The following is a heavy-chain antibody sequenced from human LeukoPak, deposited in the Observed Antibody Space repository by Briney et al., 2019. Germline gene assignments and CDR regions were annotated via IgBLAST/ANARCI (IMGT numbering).Heavy chain of an antibody. CDR2: MNPNSGNT. Sequence: GASVKVSCTASGYTFTSYDINWVRQATGQGLEWMGWMNPNSGNTGYAQKFQGRVTITRNTSISTAYMELSSLRSEDTAVYYCARAPLELRLYYYYMDVWGKGTTVTVSS. V-gene: IGHV1-8*03. CDR3: ARAPLELRLYYYYMDV. J-gene: IGHJ6*03. D-gene: IGHD1-7*01. CDR1: GYTFTSYD.